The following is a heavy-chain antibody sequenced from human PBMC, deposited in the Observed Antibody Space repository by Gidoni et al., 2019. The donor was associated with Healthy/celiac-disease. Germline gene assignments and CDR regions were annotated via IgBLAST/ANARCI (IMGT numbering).Heavy chain of an antibody. CDR3: ARAGYCSSTSCYTKYFQH. CDR2: IIPIFGTA. CDR1: GGIFSSYA. D-gene: IGHD2-2*01. J-gene: IGHJ1*01. V-gene: IGHV1-69*01. Sequence: QLQLVQSGAEVKKPGSSVKVSCKAPGGIFSSYALSWVRKAPGQGLEWMGGIIPIFGTANYGQKIQGRGTITADESTSTAYMELSSLRSEDTAVYYCARAGYCSSTSCYTKYFQHWGQGTLVTVSS.